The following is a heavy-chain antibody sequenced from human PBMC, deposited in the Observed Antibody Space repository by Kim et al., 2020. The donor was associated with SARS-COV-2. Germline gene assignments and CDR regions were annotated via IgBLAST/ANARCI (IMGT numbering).Heavy chain of an antibody. Sequence: SETLSLTCTVSGDSLSSDYWSWNRQPAGKGLEWIGRIYTSGRTNYNPSLQSRVTMSVDMSNNPFSLKLSSVTAADTAVYYCTSSLVHWGQGTLVPVSS. J-gene: IGHJ4*02. V-gene: IGHV4-4*07. CDR1: GDSLSSDY. CDR3: TSSLVH. D-gene: IGHD2-2*01. CDR2: IYTSGRT.